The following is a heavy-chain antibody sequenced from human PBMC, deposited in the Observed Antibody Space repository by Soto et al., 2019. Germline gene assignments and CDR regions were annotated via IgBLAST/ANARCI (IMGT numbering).Heavy chain of an antibody. CDR2: VSKDGSVK. CDR3: VRSRSGAVADSFDL. V-gene: IGHV3-30-3*01. J-gene: IGHJ4*02. CDR1: GFTFSRHA. D-gene: IGHD3-10*01. Sequence: GGSLRLSCEGSGFTFSRHALHWVRQAPGKGLERVAVVSKDGSVKYWIESVKGRFTLSRDNSKNTVYLEMNSLRPEDTGVYYCVRSRSGAVADSFDLWGQGTLVTVSS.